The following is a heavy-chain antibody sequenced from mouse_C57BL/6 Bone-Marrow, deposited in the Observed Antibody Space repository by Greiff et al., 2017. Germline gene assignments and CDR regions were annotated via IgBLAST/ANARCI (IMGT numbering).Heavy chain of an antibody. D-gene: IGHD2-1*01. CDR3: ARSYGNWYFDV. CDR1: GYTFTSYW. CDR2: IYPGRGST. Sequence: VQLQQSGAELVKPGASVKMSCKASGYTFTSYWITWVKQRPGQGLEWIGDIYPGRGSTNYNEKFKGKATMTVDTSSSTAYMQLSSLTSEDSAVYYCARSYGNWYFDVWGTGTTVTVSS. V-gene: IGHV1-55*01. J-gene: IGHJ1*03.